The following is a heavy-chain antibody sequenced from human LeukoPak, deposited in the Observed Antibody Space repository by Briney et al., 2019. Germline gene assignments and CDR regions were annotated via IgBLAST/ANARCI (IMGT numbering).Heavy chain of an antibody. J-gene: IGHJ6*02. CDR2: IGNNGGGI. CDR3: ARGGGLDV. CDR1: GFTFSTYT. V-gene: IGHV3-21*04. D-gene: IGHD3-16*01. Sequence: GGSLRLSCAASGFTFSTYTMYWVRHPPGKRLEWVSIIGNNGGGIHYADSVKGRFTISRDNAKNSLYLQMSNLRAEDTAVYFCARGGGLDVWGQGATVTVSS.